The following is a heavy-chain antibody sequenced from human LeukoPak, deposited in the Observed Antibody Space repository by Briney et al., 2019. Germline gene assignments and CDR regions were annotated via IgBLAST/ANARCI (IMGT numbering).Heavy chain of an antibody. J-gene: IGHJ4*02. CDR3: ARDWASGWDY. CDR2: IKDDGREK. Sequence: PGGSLRLSCAVSGFTFSRYWMTWVRQAPGKGLEWVANIKDDGREKYYVDSVKGRFTISTDNAKNSLYLQMNSLRVEDTAVYYCARDWASGWDYWGQGTLVTVSS. CDR1: GFTFSRYW. V-gene: IGHV3-7*03. D-gene: IGHD6-19*01.